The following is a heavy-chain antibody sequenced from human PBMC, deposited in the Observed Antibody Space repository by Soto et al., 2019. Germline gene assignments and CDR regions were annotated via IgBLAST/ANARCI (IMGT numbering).Heavy chain of an antibody. Sequence: EVQLVESGGGLVQPGGSLRLSCAASGFTFSSYWMHWVRQAPGKGLVWVSRINSDGSSTSYADSVKGRFTISRDNAKNTLYLQMNSLRAEDTAVYYCARVPIFGVVPYYMDVWGKGTTVTVSS. J-gene: IGHJ6*03. D-gene: IGHD3-3*01. CDR2: INSDGSST. CDR1: GFTFSSYW. CDR3: ARVPIFGVVPYYMDV. V-gene: IGHV3-74*01.